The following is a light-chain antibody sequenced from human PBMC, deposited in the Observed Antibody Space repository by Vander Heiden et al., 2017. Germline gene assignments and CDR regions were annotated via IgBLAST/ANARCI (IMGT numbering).Light chain of an antibody. CDR2: KDS. CDR3: RSADSSGADVV. J-gene: IGLJ2*01. CDR1: ALPKQY. V-gene: IGLV3-25*03. Sequence: SYELTQPPSVSVSPGQTARITCPGDALPKQYAFWYQQKPGQAPVLVMYKDSERSSGIPDRFSGSSSGTTVTLTISGVQAEDEADYYCRSADSSGADVVFGGGTKLTVL.